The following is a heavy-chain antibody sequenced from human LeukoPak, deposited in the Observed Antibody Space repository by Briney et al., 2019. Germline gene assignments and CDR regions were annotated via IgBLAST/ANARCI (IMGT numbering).Heavy chain of an antibody. CDR3: ARGQGTVTTH. CDR1: GGSFSGYY. CDR2: INHSGSA. J-gene: IGHJ4*02. V-gene: IGHV4-34*01. D-gene: IGHD4-17*01. Sequence: SGTLSLTCAVSGGSFSGYYWTWIRQPPGKGLEWIGEINHSGSANYNPSLKSRVTISLDTSKNQFSLKLSSVTAADTAVYYCARGQGTVTTHWGQGTLVTVSS.